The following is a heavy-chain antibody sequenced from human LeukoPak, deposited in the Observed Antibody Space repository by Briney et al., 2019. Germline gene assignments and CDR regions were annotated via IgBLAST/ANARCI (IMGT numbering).Heavy chain of an antibody. V-gene: IGHV1-69*13. J-gene: IGHJ3*02. D-gene: IGHD3-22*01. CDR3: ARWDSSGYEAFDI. CDR2: IIPIFGTA. CDR1: GGTFSSYA. Sequence: SVKVSCKASGGTFSSYAISWARQAPGQGLEWMGGIIPIFGTANYAQKFQGRVTITADESTSTAYMELSSLRSEDTAVYYCARWDSSGYEAFDIWGQGTMVTVSS.